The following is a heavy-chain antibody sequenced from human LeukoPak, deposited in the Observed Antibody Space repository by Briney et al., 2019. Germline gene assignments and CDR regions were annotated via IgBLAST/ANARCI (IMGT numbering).Heavy chain of an antibody. CDR2: VGSSGTST. CDR1: GFIFSSYT. V-gene: IGHV3-23*01. Sequence: GGSLSLSCAASGFIFSSYTMTWVRLAPGKGLEWVSTVGSSGTSTYYADSVKGRFTISRDNSNNTLYLQMNSLRAEDTAVYYCAKDRSSGGSCYNFWGQGTLVTVSS. CDR3: AKDRSSGGSCYNF. D-gene: IGHD2-15*01. J-gene: IGHJ4*02.